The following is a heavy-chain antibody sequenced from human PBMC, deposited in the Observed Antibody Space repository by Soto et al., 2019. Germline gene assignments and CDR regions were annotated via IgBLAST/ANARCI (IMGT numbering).Heavy chain of an antibody. D-gene: IGHD2-15*01. Sequence: SVQVSCTAAGLPSGISWVRRAPGQGLEWMGWISLHNGDTNNAPNLQGRITVTADTSTSTTYLELRSLRSDDTAVYYCATDARDDCSSINFPYFDHGGQGTLVTV. J-gene: IGHJ4*02. V-gene: IGHV1-18*04. CDR3: ATDARDDCSSINFPYFDH. CDR1: GLPSG. CDR2: ISLHNGDT.